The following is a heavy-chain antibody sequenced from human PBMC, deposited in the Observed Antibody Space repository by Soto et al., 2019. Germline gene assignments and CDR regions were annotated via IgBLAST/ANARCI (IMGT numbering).Heavy chain of an antibody. D-gene: IGHD6-13*01. CDR1: GFSFSDHY. CDR3: TRDNPRAPGTLDY. V-gene: IGHV3-72*01. CDR2: IRNKANRYTT. J-gene: IGHJ4*02. Sequence: EMQLVESGGGLVRPGGSLRLSCAASGFSFSDHYMDWVRQAPGMGLEWVGRIRNKANRYTTEYAASVKGRFTISRDDSKNSLYLQMNTLVTDDTAIYFCTRDNPRAPGTLDYWGQGTLVSVSS.